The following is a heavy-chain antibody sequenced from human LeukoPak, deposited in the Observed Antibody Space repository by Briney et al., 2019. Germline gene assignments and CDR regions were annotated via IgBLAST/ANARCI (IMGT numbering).Heavy chain of an antibody. V-gene: IGHV1-18*01. CDR3: ARDPYHRLGPPLDL. J-gene: IGHJ5*02. D-gene: IGHD3-9*01. Sequence: GASVKVSCRASRYTFTHSVITWVRQAAGHGHEWMGRISTSNGDTNYAAKLQGRVTMTTDTSTSTVYMELGSLTFDDTAVYFCARDPYHRLGPPLDLWGQGTLVTVSS. CDR1: RYTFTHSV. CDR2: ISTSNGDT.